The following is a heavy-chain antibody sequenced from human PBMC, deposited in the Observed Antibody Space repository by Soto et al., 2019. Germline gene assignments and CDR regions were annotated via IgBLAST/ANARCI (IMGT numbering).Heavy chain of an antibody. V-gene: IGHV1-3*01. J-gene: IGHJ4*02. Sequence: ASVKVSCKASGYTFTSYAMHWVRQAPGQRLEWMGWINAGNGNTKYSQKFQGRVTITRDTSASTAYMELSSLRSEDTAVYYCARSIAARPNTDYWGQGTLVTVS. D-gene: IGHD6-6*01. CDR1: GYTFTSYA. CDR2: INAGNGNT. CDR3: ARSIAARPNTDY.